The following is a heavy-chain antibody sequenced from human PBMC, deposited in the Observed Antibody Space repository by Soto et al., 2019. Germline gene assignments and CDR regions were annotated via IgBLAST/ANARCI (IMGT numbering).Heavy chain of an antibody. D-gene: IGHD3-22*01. CDR1: AYTFTSHY. J-gene: IGHJ4*02. CDR2: INPSGGST. V-gene: IGHV1-46*01. Sequence: ASVRVACKPSAYTFTSHYMHCVRQAPGQELDWMGIINPSGGSTSYGQKFQGRVTMTRDTSTSTGYMELSSLRSEDTAVYYCARGVGSFYYDSSGRSGNEGVYSGQGTLVSVFS. CDR3: ARGVGSFYYDSSGRSGNEGVY.